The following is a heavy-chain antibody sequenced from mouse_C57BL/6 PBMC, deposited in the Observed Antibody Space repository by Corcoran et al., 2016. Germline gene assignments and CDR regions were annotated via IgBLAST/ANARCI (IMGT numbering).Heavy chain of an antibody. CDR2: INPNNGGT. J-gene: IGHJ4*01. V-gene: IGHV1-26*01. CDR3: ARRPGDYAMDY. CDR1: GYTFTDYY. Sequence: EVQLQQSGPELVKPGASVKISCKASGYTFTDYYMNWVKQSHGKSLEWIGDINPNNGGTSYNQKFKGKATLTVDKSSSTAYMELRSLTSEDSAVYYCARRPGDYAMDYWGQGTSVTVSS.